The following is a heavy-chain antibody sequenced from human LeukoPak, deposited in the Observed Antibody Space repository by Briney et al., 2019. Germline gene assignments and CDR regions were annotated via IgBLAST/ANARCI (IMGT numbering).Heavy chain of an antibody. CDR1: GGSFSGYY. CDR2: INHSGST. V-gene: IGHV4-34*01. CDR3: AGHGKSKIVVVVTATRHYNWFDP. D-gene: IGHD2-15*01. Sequence: SETLSLTCAVYGGSFSGYYWSWIRQPPGKGLEWIGEINHSGSTNYNPSLKSRVTISVDTSKNQFSLKLTSVTAADTAVYYCAGHGKSKIVVVVTATRHYNWFDPWGQGTLVTVSS. J-gene: IGHJ5*02.